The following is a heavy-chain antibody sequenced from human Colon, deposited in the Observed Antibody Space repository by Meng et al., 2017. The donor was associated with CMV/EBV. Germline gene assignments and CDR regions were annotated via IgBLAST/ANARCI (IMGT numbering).Heavy chain of an antibody. V-gene: IGHV1-2*02. D-gene: IGHD3-16*01. J-gene: IGHJ1*01. CDR3: ASHSSYVWGSHH. CDR1: GYSFTGYY. Sequence: QVQLGQVGAELRMPGASVKVSCKASGYSFTGYYIHWVRQAPGQGLEWMGWMDPTTGRTDYAQKFQGTVTMTRDTSISTAYLELSRLTSDDTAVYYCASHSSYVWGSHHWGQGTLVTVSS. CDR2: MDPTTGRT.